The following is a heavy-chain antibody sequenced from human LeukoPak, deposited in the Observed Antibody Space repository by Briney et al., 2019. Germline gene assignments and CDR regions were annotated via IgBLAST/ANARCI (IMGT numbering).Heavy chain of an antibody. CDR1: GYTFTGYY. D-gene: IGHD6-13*01. CDR2: INPNNGGT. J-gene: IGHJ4*02. V-gene: IGHV1-2*02. Sequence: ASVKVSCKASGYTFTGYYMHWVRQAPGQGLEWMGWINPNNGGTNYAQKLQGRVTMTTDTSTSTAYMELRSLRSDDTAVYYCARAPRSSWYEFDYWGQGTLVTVSS. CDR3: ARAPRSSWYEFDY.